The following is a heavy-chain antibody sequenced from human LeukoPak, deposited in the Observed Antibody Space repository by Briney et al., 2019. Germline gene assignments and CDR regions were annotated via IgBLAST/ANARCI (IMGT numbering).Heavy chain of an antibody. J-gene: IGHJ3*02. CDR1: GGSISSSSYY. CDR2: IYYSGST. D-gene: IGHD3-22*01. Sequence: SETLSLTCTVSGGSISSSSYYWGWIRQPPGKGLEWIGSIYYSGSTYYNPSLKSRVTISVDTSKNQFSLKLSSVTAADTAVYYCARWGYDSSGYEAFDIWGQGTMVTVSS. CDR3: ARWGYDSSGYEAFDI. V-gene: IGHV4-39*07.